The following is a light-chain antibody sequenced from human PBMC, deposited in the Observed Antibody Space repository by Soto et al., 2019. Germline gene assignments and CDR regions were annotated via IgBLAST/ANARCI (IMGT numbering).Light chain of an antibody. V-gene: IGKV3-15*01. CDR1: KSVSSN. CDR3: QQYKNWPPIT. J-gene: IGKJ5*01. Sequence: EIVLTQSPATLSVSPGERATLSLPAGKSVSSNLAWYQQKPGQAPRLLIYETSTRAADVPARFSGSGSGTEFTLSISSLQSEDFAVYYCQQYKNWPPITFGQGTRLEI. CDR2: ETS.